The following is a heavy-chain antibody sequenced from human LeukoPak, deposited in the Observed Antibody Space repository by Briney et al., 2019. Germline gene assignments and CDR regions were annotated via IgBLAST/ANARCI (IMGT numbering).Heavy chain of an antibody. CDR3: ARDRDNSGWYDY. CDR2: IYYSEST. V-gene: IGHV4-61*01. J-gene: IGHJ4*02. CDR1: GGSVSSGSYY. D-gene: IGHD6-19*01. Sequence: SETLSLTCTVSGGSVSSGSYYCSWIRQPPGKGLEWIGYIYYSESTNYNPAPKGRVSISGDTSKNQFSLKLNSVTAADMALYYCARDRDNSGWYDYWGQGILVTVSS.